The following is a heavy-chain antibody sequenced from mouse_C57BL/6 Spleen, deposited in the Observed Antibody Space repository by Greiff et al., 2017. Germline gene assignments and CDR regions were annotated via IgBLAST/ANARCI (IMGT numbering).Heavy chain of an antibody. CDR3: ARKKGNYGYFGV. CDR1: GYTFTSYG. CDR2: INPSGGYT. Sequence: QVQLQQSGAELAKPGASVKLSCKASGYTFTSYGMHWVKQRPGQGLEWIGSINPSGGYTQYNQKLKDKSTLTADKSSSTAYMQLSSLTYEDSAVYYCARKKGNYGYFGVWGTGTTVTVSS. V-gene: IGHV1-7*01. J-gene: IGHJ1*03. D-gene: IGHD2-1*01.